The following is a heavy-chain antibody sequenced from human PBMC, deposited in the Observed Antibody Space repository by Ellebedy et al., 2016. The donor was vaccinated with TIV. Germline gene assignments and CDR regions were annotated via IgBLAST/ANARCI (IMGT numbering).Heavy chain of an antibody. CDR2: IYYSGST. Sequence: MPSETLSLTCTVSGGSISSSSYYWGWIRQPPGKGLEWIGSIYYSGSTYYNPSLKSRVTISVDTSKNQFSLKLSSVTAADTAVYYCARGPYGSGSAYFDYWGQGTLVTVSS. D-gene: IGHD3-10*01. J-gene: IGHJ4*02. CDR1: GGSISSSSYY. V-gene: IGHV4-39*01. CDR3: ARGPYGSGSAYFDY.